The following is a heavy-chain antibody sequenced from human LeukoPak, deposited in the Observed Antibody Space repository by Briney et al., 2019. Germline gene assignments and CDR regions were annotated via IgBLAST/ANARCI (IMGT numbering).Heavy chain of an antibody. J-gene: IGHJ6*03. CDR2: ISAYNGNT. V-gene: IGHV1-18*01. Sequence: SVKVSCKASGYTFTSYGISWVRQAPGQGLEWMGWISAYNGNTNYAQKLQGRVTMTTDTSTSTAYMELRSLRSDDTAVYYCARRYSAGPYYYYYMDVWGKGTTVTVSS. CDR1: GYTFTSYG. D-gene: IGHD6-19*01. CDR3: ARRYSAGPYYYYYMDV.